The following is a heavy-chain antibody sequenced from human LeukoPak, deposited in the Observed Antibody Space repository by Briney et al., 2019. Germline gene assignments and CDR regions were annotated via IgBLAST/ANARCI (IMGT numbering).Heavy chain of an antibody. J-gene: IGHJ4*02. D-gene: IGHD3-3*01. CDR3: ARIPHGETIFGVLMYYFEY. Sequence: GASVKVSCKASGYTFSGYYMNWVRQAPGQGLEWMGWINPNSGGTNSAVKFQGRVTMTRDTSISTAYMELSRLRFDDTAVYYCARIPHGETIFGVLMYYFEYWGQGILVTVSS. V-gene: IGHV1-2*02. CDR1: GYTFSGYY. CDR2: INPNSGGT.